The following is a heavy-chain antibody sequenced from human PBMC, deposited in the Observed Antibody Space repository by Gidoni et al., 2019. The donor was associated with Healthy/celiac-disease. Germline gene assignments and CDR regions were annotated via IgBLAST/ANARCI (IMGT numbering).Heavy chain of an antibody. D-gene: IGHD3-10*01. Sequence: EVQLVESGGGLVKPGGYLRLSCAASGFTFTSYSMNWVRQAPGKGLEWFSSIISSSSYIYYADSVKGRFNISRDNAKNSLYLKMNSLRAEDTAVYYCARDLPTYYYGSGRGGFDPWGQGTLVTVSS. V-gene: IGHV3-21*01. CDR3: ARDLPTYYYGSGRGGFDP. CDR2: IISSSSYI. CDR1: GFTFTSYS. J-gene: IGHJ5*02.